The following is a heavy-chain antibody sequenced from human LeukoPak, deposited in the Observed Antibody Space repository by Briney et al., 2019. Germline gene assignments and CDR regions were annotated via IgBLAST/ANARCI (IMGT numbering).Heavy chain of an antibody. J-gene: IGHJ6*03. CDR1: GGSISSSSYY. CDR2: IYYSGST. V-gene: IGHV4-39*01. Sequence: PSETLSLTCTVSGGSISSSSYYWGWIRQPPGKGLEWIGSIYYSGSTYYNPSLKSRVTISVDTSKNQFSLKLSPVTAADTAVYYCARQDGGYYYYYYMDVWGKGTTVTVSS. CDR3: ARQDGGYYYYYYMDV.